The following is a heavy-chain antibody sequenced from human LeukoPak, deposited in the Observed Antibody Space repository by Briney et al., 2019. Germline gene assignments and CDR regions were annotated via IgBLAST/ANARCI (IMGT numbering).Heavy chain of an antibody. D-gene: IGHD3-22*01. Sequence: SGGSLRLSCVASGFTFDDYVMHWVRQAPGKGLEWVSGISWNSGSIGYADSLKGRFIISRDNAKNSLYLQMNSLRAEDTAVYYCASTGGYYYDSSGYQQDYWGQGTLVTVSS. J-gene: IGHJ4*02. CDR1: GFTFDDYV. CDR3: ASTGGYYYDSSGYQQDY. CDR2: ISWNSGSI. V-gene: IGHV3-9*01.